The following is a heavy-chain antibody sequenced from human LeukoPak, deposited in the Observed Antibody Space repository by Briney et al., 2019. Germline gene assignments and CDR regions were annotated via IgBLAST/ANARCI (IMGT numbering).Heavy chain of an antibody. CDR1: GYTFTSYD. D-gene: IGHD3-22*01. Sequence: ASVKVSCKASGYTFTSYDINWVRQAPGQGLEWMGIINPSGGSTSYAQKFQGRVTMTRDTSTSTVYMELSSLRSEDTAVYYCARASDSSGYYAPQHYFDYWGQGTLVTVSS. J-gene: IGHJ4*02. CDR2: INPSGGST. V-gene: IGHV1-46*03. CDR3: ARASDSSGYYAPQHYFDY.